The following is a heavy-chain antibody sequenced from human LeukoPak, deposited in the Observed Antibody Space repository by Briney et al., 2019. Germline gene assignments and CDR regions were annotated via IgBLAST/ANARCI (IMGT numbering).Heavy chain of an antibody. Sequence: SSETLSLTCTVSGGSISSYYWSWIRQPPGKGLEWIGYIYYSGSTNYNPSLKSRVTMSVDTSKNQFSLKLSSVTAADTAVYYCARDLGVVTMVRGVIRYYYYGMDVWGKGTTVTVSS. J-gene: IGHJ6*04. CDR2: IYYSGST. V-gene: IGHV4-59*01. D-gene: IGHD3-10*01. CDR1: GGSISSYY. CDR3: ARDLGVVTMVRGVIRYYYYGMDV.